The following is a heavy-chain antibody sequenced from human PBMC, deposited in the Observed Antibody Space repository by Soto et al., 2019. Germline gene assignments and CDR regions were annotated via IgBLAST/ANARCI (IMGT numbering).Heavy chain of an antibody. D-gene: IGHD3-10*01. CDR2: ISYSGST. J-gene: IGHJ5*02. Sequence: QVQLQESGPGLVKPSQTLSLTCTVSGGSISSGDYYCSWLRQPPGKVLEWIGYISYSGSTYYNPSHKSRLTISVDTSKNQFSLKLRSVTAADTAVYYCARYGSGSYNWFDPGGQGTLVTVSS. V-gene: IGHV4-30-4*01. CDR3: ARYGSGSYNWFDP. CDR1: GGSISSGDYY.